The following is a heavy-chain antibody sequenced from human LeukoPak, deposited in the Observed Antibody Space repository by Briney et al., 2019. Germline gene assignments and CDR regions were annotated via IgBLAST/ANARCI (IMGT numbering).Heavy chain of an antibody. CDR3: ARDYYDSSGYYPFDY. CDR2: IYSGGST. J-gene: IGHJ4*02. D-gene: IGHD3-22*01. CDR1: GFTVSSNY. V-gene: IGHV3-53*01. Sequence: GGFLRLSCAASGFTVSSNYMSWVRQAPEKGLEWVSVIYSGGSTYYADSVKGRFTISRDNSKNTLYLQMNSLRAEDTAVYYCARDYYDSSGYYPFDYWGQGTLVTVSS.